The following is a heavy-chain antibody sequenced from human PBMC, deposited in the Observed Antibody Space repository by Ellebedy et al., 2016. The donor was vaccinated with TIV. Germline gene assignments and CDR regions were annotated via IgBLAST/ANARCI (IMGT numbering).Heavy chain of an antibody. Sequence: GGSLRLSXAASGFTFSNAWMSWVRQAPGKGLEWVGRIKSKTDGGTTDYAAPVKGRFTISRDDSKNTLYLQMNSLKTEDTAVYYCTTIPPRHGMDVWGQGTTVTVSS. CDR3: TTIPPRHGMDV. J-gene: IGHJ6*02. CDR1: GFTFSNAW. CDR2: IKSKTDGGTT. V-gene: IGHV3-15*01. D-gene: IGHD2-2*02.